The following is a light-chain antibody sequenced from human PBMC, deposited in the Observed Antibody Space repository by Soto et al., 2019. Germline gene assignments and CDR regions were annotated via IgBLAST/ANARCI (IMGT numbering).Light chain of an antibody. Sequence: EIVLTQSPGTLSLSPGERATPSCRASQSVSSSYLAWYQQKPGQAPRLLIYAASSRATGIPDRFSGGGSGTGFTLTISRLEPEDFAVYYCQQADTFGQGTRLEIK. CDR3: QQADT. CDR1: QSVSSSY. V-gene: IGKV3-20*01. J-gene: IGKJ5*01. CDR2: AAS.